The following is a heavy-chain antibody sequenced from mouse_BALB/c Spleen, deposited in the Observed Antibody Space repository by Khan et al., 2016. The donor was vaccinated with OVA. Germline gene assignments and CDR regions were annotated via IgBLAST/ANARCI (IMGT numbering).Heavy chain of an antibody. CDR3: ARLEDI. J-gene: IGHJ2*01. D-gene: IGHD1-3*01. Sequence: QMQLEESGPGLVAPSQSLSITCTVSGFSLTSYGVHWVRQPPGKGLEWLGVIWAGGSTNYNSALMSRLSISKDNSKGQVFLKMNSLQTDDTAMYYWARLEDIWGQGTTLTVSS. V-gene: IGHV2-9*02. CDR1: GFSLTSYG. CDR2: IWAGGST.